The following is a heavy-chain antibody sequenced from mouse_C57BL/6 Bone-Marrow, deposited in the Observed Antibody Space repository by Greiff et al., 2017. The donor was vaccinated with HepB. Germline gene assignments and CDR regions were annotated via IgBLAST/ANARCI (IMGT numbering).Heavy chain of an antibody. D-gene: IGHD1-1*01. CDR3: TFGTTVVAPEGYAMDY. J-gene: IGHJ4*01. CDR1: GYTFTDYE. Sequence: QVQLKESGAELVRPGASVTLSCKASGYTFTDYEMHWVKQTPVHGLEWIGAIDPETGGTAYNQKFKGKAILTADKSSSTAYMELRSLTSEDSAVYYCTFGTTVVAPEGYAMDYWGQGTSVTVSS. V-gene: IGHV1-15*01. CDR2: IDPETGGT.